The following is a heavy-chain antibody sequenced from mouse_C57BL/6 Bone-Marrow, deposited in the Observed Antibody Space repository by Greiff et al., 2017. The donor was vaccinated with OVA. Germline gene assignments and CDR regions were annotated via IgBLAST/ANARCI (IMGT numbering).Heavy chain of an antibody. CDR2: INPNNGGT. Sequence: VQLQQSGPELVKPGASVKISCKASGYTFTDYYMNWVKQSHGKSLEWIGDINPNNGGTSYNQKFKGKATLTVDKSSSTAYMELRSLTSEDSAVYYCAQTAQATFDYWGQGTTLTVSS. D-gene: IGHD3-2*02. J-gene: IGHJ2*01. CDR3: AQTAQATFDY. CDR1: GYTFTDYY. V-gene: IGHV1-26*01.